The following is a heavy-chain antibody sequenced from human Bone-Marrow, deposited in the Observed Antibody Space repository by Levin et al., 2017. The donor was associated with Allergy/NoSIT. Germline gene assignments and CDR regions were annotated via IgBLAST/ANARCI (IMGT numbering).Heavy chain of an antibody. CDR2: ISSSSSTI. CDR1: GLSFSVCS. J-gene: IGHJ4*02. Sequence: GGSLRLSCVGSGLSFSVCSMNWVRQAPGRGLEWISYISSSSSTIYYADSVIGRFTISRDNAKKSLYLEMNSLRVEDTAVYYCASVYRSGSYYFDDWGQGTLVTVSS. D-gene: IGHD3-10*01. V-gene: IGHV3-48*01. CDR3: ASVYRSGSYYFDD.